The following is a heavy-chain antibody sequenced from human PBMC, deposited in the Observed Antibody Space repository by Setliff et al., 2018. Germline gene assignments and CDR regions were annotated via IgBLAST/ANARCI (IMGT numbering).Heavy chain of an antibody. D-gene: IGHD2-8*01. CDR3: ARANCTNGVCYWGEYYYYGMDV. J-gene: IGHJ6*02. V-gene: IGHV1-18*01. CDR2: ISAYTGNT. Sequence: GASVKVSCKASGYTFTSYGISWVRQAPGQGLEWMGWISAYTGNTNYAQKFQGRVTITTDESTSTAYMELSSLRSEDTAVYYCARANCTNGVCYWGEYYYYGMDVWGQGTTVTVSS. CDR1: GYTFTSYG.